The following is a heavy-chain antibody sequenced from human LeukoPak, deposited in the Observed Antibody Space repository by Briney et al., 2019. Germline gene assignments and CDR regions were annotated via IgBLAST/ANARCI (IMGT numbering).Heavy chain of an antibody. CDR2: IWYDGSNK. V-gene: IGHV3-33*01. CDR1: GFTFSSYG. J-gene: IGHJ4*02. D-gene: IGHD3-10*01. Sequence: PGGSLRLSCAASGFTFSSYGMHWVRQAPGKGLEWVAVIWYDGSNKYYADSVKGRFTISRDNSKDTLYLQMNSLRAEDTAVYYCARDLEYGSGSYWGQGTLVTVSS. CDR3: ARDLEYGSGSY.